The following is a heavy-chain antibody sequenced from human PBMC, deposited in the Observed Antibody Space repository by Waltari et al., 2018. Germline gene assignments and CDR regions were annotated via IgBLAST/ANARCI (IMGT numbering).Heavy chain of an antibody. Sequence: QVQLQQSGPGLVKPSQTLSLTCAISGDSVSSNSAAWNWIRQSPSRGLEWLGRTYYRSKWYNDYAVAVKSRITINPDTSKNQFSLQLNSVTPEDTAVYYGARAVATIRWPAFDYWGQGTLVTVSS. J-gene: IGHJ4*02. CDR1: GDSVSSNSAA. V-gene: IGHV6-1*01. D-gene: IGHD5-12*01. CDR3: ARAVATIRWPAFDY. CDR2: TYYRSKWYN.